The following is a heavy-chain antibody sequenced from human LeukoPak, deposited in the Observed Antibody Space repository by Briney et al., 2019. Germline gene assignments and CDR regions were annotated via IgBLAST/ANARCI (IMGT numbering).Heavy chain of an antibody. Sequence: SETLSLTCTVSGGSISSYYWSWIRQPPGKGLEWIGYIYYSGSTNYNPSLKSRVTISVDTSKNQFSLKLSSVTAADTAVYYCARVGYSYGIYYFDYWGQGTLVTVSS. CDR3: ARVGYSYGIYYFDY. CDR1: GGSISSYY. J-gene: IGHJ4*02. V-gene: IGHV4-59*01. CDR2: IYYSGST. D-gene: IGHD5-18*01.